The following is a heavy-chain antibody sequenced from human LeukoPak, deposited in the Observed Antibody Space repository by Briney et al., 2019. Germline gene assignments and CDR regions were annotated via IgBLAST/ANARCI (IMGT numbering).Heavy chain of an antibody. Sequence: GRSLRLSCAASGFTFSSYAMHWVRQAPGKGLGWVAVISYDGSNKYYADTVKGRFTISRDNSKNTLYLQMNSLRAEDTAVYYCARINSVGSSRGYYFDYWGQGTLVTVSS. CDR2: ISYDGSNK. V-gene: IGHV3-30*04. CDR1: GFTFSSYA. J-gene: IGHJ4*02. D-gene: IGHD6-13*01. CDR3: ARINSVGSSRGYYFDY.